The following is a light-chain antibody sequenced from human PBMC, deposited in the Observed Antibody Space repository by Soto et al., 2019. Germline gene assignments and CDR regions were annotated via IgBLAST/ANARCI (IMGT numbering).Light chain of an antibody. CDR3: QQYGNSIYT. CDR2: GAS. J-gene: IGKJ2*01. Sequence: EIVLTQSPGTLSLSPGERATLSCRASQSVSSTYLAWYQQKPGQAPRLLIYGASSRATGIPDRFSGSGSGTDFTLTISRLEPKDFAVYYCQQYGNSIYTFGQGTKLEIK. CDR1: QSVSSTY. V-gene: IGKV3-20*01.